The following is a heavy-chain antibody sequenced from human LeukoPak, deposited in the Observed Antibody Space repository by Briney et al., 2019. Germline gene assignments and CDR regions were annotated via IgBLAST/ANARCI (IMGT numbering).Heavy chain of an antibody. J-gene: IGHJ2*01. CDR2: IGTKDDT. Sequence: PAGSLTLSCTAYGFTLSDYDMHWIRQTPEKGLEWVWGIGTKDDTFYPDSVKGRFTISRENAKNSFYLQMNSLRAGDTAVYYCARGRFVLVPSLERWYFDLWGRGTLVTVSS. CDR1: GFTLSDYD. D-gene: IGHD2-8*02. V-gene: IGHV3-13*01. CDR3: ARGRFVLVPSLERWYFDL.